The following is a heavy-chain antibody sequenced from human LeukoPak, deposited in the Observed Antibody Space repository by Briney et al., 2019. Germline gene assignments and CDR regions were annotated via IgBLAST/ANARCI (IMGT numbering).Heavy chain of an antibody. CDR3: TKLARAPRDFDY. V-gene: IGHV3-72*01. Sequence: GGSLRLSCAVSGCTFSDHYIDWVRKAPGKGLEWVGRSRDKGNSYTTAYAASVRGRFTISRDDSKNSLYLQMNSLKIEDTAVYYCTKLARAPRDFDYWGQGTLVTVSS. J-gene: IGHJ4*01. CDR2: SRDKGNSYTT. CDR1: GCTFSDHY. D-gene: IGHD3-10*01.